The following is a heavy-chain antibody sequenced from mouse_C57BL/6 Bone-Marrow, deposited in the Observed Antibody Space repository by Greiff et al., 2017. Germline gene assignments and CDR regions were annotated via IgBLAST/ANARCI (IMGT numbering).Heavy chain of an antibody. CDR3: GRQQDSSGWVAY. CDR2: ISSGGSYT. J-gene: IGHJ3*01. D-gene: IGHD3-2*02. CDR1: GFTFSSYG. Sequence: EVKLVESGGDLVKPGGSLKLSCAASGFTFSSYGMSWVRQTPDKRLEWVATISSGGSYTYYPDSVKGRFTISRDNAKNTQYLQMSSLKSEDTAMYYCGRQQDSSGWVAYWGQVTLVTVSA. V-gene: IGHV5-6*01.